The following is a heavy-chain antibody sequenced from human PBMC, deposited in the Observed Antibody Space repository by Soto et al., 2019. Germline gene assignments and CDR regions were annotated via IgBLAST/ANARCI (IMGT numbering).Heavy chain of an antibody. CDR2: IYYSGST. V-gene: IGHV4-30-4*02. D-gene: IGHD6-6*01. CDR1: GGSIISGDYY. CDR3: ARSEGVAARTKYYYYYGMDV. J-gene: IGHJ6*02. Sequence: SDTVYVTCTVSGGSIISGDYYWSWIRQPPGKGLEWIGYIYYSGSTYYNPSLKSRVTISVDTSKNQFSLKLSSVTAADTAVYYCARSEGVAARTKYYYYYGMDVWGQGTTVTVSS.